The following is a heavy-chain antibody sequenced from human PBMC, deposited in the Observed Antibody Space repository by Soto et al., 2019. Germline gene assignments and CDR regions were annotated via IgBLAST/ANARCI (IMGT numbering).Heavy chain of an antibody. Sequence: EVQLVESGGGLVQPGESLRLSCAASGFTFSSYWMHWVRQAPVKGLVWVSRINSDGSSTSYAGSVKGRFTISRDNAKNSLYLQMSSLRAEDTAVYYCVRTSLVVAAATREDYWGQGTLVTVSS. J-gene: IGHJ4*02. CDR2: INSDGSST. CDR1: GFTFSSYW. D-gene: IGHD2-15*01. V-gene: IGHV3-74*01. CDR3: VRTSLVVAAATREDY.